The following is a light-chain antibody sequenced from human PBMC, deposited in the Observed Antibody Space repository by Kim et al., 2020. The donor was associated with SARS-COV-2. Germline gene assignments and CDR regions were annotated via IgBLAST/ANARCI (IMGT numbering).Light chain of an antibody. Sequence: PGQSITISCTGTNSDVGSDNRVSWYQQHPGKAPKLMIYDVSKRPSGVSNRFAGSKSGNTASLTISGLQAEDEADYYCSSYSTTTVLFGGGTQLTVL. J-gene: IGLJ2*01. CDR2: DVS. CDR1: NSDVGSDNR. V-gene: IGLV2-14*04. CDR3: SSYSTTTVL.